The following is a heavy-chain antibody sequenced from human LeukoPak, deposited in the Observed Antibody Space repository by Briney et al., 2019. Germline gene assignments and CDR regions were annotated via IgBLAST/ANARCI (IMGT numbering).Heavy chain of an antibody. V-gene: IGHV3-21*01. CDR2: ITNSGS. J-gene: IGHJ4*02. Sequence: GGSLRLSCAASGFTFSTYSMNWVRQAPGKGLEWVSSITNSGSYYADSVRGRFTISRDNAKNSLYLQLNSLRVDDTAVYYCARDDPPEYWGQGTLVTVSS. CDR1: GFTFSTYS. CDR3: ARDDPPEY.